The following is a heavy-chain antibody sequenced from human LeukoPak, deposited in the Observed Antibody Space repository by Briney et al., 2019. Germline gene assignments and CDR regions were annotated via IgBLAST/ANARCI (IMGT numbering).Heavy chain of an antibody. V-gene: IGHV3-66*01. Sequence: GGSLRLSCVASGFTFSSYNMNWVRQAPGKGLEWVSVIYGGGDAYYADSVKGRLTIARDNSKKTLYLQMNNLRVEDTAVYYCARVQFQWFDPWGQGTLVTVSS. CDR2: IYGGGDA. D-gene: IGHD6-19*01. CDR3: ARVQFQWFDP. CDR1: GFTFSSYN. J-gene: IGHJ5*02.